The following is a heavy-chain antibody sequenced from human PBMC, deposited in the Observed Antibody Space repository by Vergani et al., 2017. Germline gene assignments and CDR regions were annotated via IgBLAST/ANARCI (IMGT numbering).Heavy chain of an antibody. CDR2: ISYDGSNK. D-gene: IGHD6-13*01. Sequence: VQLVESGGGLVKPGRSLRLSCAASGFTFSSYGMHWVRQAPGKGLEWVAVISYDGSNKYYADSVKGRFTISRDNSKNTLYLQMNSLRAEDTAVYYCAKTSSSWSDYFDYWGQGTLVTVSS. J-gene: IGHJ4*02. V-gene: IGHV3-30*18. CDR1: GFTFSSYG. CDR3: AKTSSSWSDYFDY.